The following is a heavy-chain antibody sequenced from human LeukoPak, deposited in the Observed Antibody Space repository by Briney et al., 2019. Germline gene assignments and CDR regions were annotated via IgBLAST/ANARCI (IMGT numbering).Heavy chain of an antibody. V-gene: IGHV3-9*01. D-gene: IGHD3-22*01. CDR3: AKGGTYYYDSSGLKIDY. J-gene: IGHJ4*02. Sequence: GGSLRLSCAASGFTFDDYAMHWVRQAPGKGLEWVSGISWNSGSIGYADSVKGRSTISRDNAKNSLYLQMNSLRAEDTALYYCAKGGTYYYDSSGLKIDYWGQGTLVTVSS. CDR2: ISWNSGSI. CDR1: GFTFDDYA.